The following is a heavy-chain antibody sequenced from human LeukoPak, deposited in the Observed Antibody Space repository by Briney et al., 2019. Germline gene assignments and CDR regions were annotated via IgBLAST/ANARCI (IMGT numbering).Heavy chain of an antibody. CDR3: ARQGAYSSAIGMGY. D-gene: IGHD6-19*01. J-gene: IGHJ4*02. Sequence: RASVTVSCKASGYTFNNYYMYWVRQAPGQGLEWMGMINPSGGGTSYAQKFQGRVTMTRDTSTRTVYMEVSSLKPEDTAVYYCARQGAYSSAIGMGYWGQGTLVTVSS. CDR1: GYTFNNYY. V-gene: IGHV1-46*02. CDR2: INPSGGGT.